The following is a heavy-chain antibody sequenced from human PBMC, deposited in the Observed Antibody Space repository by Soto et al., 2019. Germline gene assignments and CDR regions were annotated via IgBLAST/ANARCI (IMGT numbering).Heavy chain of an antibody. CDR3: ARAAQLHPYSSSWTDAFDI. D-gene: IGHD6-13*01. V-gene: IGHV3-23*01. Sequence: EVQLLESGGGLVQPGGSLRLSCAASGFTFSSYAMSWVRQAPGKGLEWVSAISGSGGSTYYADSVKGRFTISRDNPKNTLYLQMNSLRAEDTAVYYCARAAQLHPYSSSWTDAFDIWGQGTMVTVSS. CDR2: ISGSGGST. J-gene: IGHJ3*02. CDR1: GFTFSSYA.